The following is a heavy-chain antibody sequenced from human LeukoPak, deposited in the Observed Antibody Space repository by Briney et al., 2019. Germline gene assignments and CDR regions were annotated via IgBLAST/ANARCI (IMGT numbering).Heavy chain of an antibody. J-gene: IGHJ4*02. D-gene: IGHD2-15*01. CDR3: AAGVVAATLFDY. V-gene: IGHV1-46*01. Sequence: ASVKVSCKASGYTFTSYYMHWVRQAPGQGLEWMGIINPSGGSTSYAQKFQGRVTMTRDMSTSTVYMELSSLRSEDTAVYYCAAGVVAATLFDYWGQGTLVTVSS. CDR2: INPSGGST. CDR1: GYTFTSYY.